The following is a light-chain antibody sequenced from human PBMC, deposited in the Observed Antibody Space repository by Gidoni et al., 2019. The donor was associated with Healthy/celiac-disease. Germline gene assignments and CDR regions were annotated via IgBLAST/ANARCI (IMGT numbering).Light chain of an antibody. V-gene: IGKV3-11*01. J-gene: IGKJ5*01. CDR1: QSVSSY. CDR2: AAS. CDR3: QQRSNGPH. Sequence: EIVLTQSPATLSLSPGERATLSCRASQSVSSYLAWYQQKPGQAPRLLIYAASNRATGLPARCSGSGSGTDVTLTISSLEPEDFAVYYCQQRSNGPHFGQXTRLEIK.